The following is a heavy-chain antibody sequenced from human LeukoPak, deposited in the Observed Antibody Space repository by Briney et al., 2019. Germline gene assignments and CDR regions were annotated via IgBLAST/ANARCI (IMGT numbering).Heavy chain of an antibody. CDR2: INHSGST. CDR3: ASLLPRQGAA. V-gene: IGHV4-34*01. Sequence: SETLPVTCAVYGGSFSGYYWSWIRQPPGKGLEWIGEINHSGSTNYNPPLKSRVTISVDTSKYQFSLKLSSVTAADTAVYYCASLLPRQGAAWGQGTLVTVSS. J-gene: IGHJ4*02. D-gene: IGHD1-26*01. CDR1: GGSFSGYY.